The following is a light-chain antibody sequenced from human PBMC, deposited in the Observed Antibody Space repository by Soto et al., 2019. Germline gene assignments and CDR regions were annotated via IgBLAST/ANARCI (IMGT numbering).Light chain of an antibody. Sequence: QLVLTQSPSASASLGASVKLTCTLSSGHSSYAIAWHQQQPGKGPRYLMKLNSDGSHRKGDGIPDRFSGSSSGAERYLTISSLQSGDEADYYCQTWGTGSWVFGGGTKLTVL. CDR1: SGHSSYA. J-gene: IGLJ3*02. CDR2: LNSDGSH. V-gene: IGLV4-69*01. CDR3: QTWGTGSWV.